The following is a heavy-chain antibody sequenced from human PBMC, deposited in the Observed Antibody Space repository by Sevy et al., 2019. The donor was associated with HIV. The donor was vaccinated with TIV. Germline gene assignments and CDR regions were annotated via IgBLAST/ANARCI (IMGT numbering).Heavy chain of an antibody. V-gene: IGHV3-33*01. J-gene: IGHJ6*02. Sequence: GGSLRLSCVASGFTLSSHGMHWVRQAPGKGLEWVSLIWYDGSHKFYADSVKGRFTISRDNSKNTLYLQMNSLRAEDTAVYYCARTYDFWSTYYTGSYNYYGMDVWGQGTTVTVSS. D-gene: IGHD3-3*01. CDR3: ARTYDFWSTYYTGSYNYYGMDV. CDR2: IWYDGSHK. CDR1: GFTLSSHG.